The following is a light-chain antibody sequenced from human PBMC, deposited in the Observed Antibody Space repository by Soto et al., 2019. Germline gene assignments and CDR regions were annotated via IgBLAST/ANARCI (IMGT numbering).Light chain of an antibody. J-gene: IGKJ1*01. CDR1: QSVGVF. Sequence: EIVLTQSPATLSLSPGERATLSCRASQSVGVFLDWYQQKPGQAPRLLIHDASNRATGIPARFSGSGSGTDFTLTISSLEPEDFAVYHCQQRSNWPLWTFGQGTKVEIK. CDR2: DAS. CDR3: QQRSNWPLWT. V-gene: IGKV3-11*01.